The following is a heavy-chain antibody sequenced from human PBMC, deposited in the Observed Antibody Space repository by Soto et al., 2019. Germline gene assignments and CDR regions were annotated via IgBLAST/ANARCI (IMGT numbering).Heavy chain of an antibody. D-gene: IGHD4-17*01. CDR2: IIPMFRPA. CDR1: GGGTFSSYV. J-gene: IGHJ4*02. CDR3: AGGSNDYGGPFDY. V-gene: IGHV1-69*01. Sequence: QVQLVQSGAEVQKPGSSVNVSCKASGGGTFSSYVISWVRQAHGQGLEWMGGIIPMFRPANYAQQFQGRVTITADGSTSTAYMELSILRSAATAVYYCAGGSNDYGGPFDYWGQGPLVTVS.